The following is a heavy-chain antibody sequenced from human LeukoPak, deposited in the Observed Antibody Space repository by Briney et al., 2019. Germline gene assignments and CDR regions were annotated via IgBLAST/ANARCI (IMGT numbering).Heavy chain of an antibody. CDR3: ARRVYSGSYNWYFDL. J-gene: IGHJ2*01. D-gene: IGHD1-26*01. V-gene: IGHV4-39*01. Sequence: SETLSLTCTVSGGSISTSTYYWGWIRQPPGKGLEWIGSISYSGSTYNNPSLKSRVTISVDTSKNQFSRKLSSVTAPDTAVHYCARRVYSGSYNWYFDLWGRGTLVTVSS. CDR1: GGSISTSTYY. CDR2: ISYSGST.